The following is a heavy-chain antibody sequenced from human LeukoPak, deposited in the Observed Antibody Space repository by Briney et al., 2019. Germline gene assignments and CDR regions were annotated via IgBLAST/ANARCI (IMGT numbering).Heavy chain of an antibody. D-gene: IGHD1-14*01. CDR1: GCTVITND. CDR2: LYSDGNT. CDR3: ARGVEPLAANTLAY. Sequence: GGSLRLTCAASGCTVITNDMTWVRQAPGKGLEWVSVLYSDGNTKYADSVQGRFTISRDNSKNTLYLEMNSLSPADTAVYYCARGVEPLAANTLAYWGQGTLVTVSS. V-gene: IGHV3-53*01. J-gene: IGHJ4*02.